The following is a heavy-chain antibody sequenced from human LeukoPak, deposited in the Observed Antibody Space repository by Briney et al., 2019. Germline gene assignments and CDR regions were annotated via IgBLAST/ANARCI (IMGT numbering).Heavy chain of an antibody. D-gene: IGHD6-6*01. V-gene: IGHV3-48*04. CDR2: ISSSSSTI. CDR1: GFTFSSYS. CDR3: ARDWGHSSSPYMDV. J-gene: IGHJ6*03. Sequence: PGGSLRLSCAASGFTFSSYSMTWVRQAPGKGLEWVSYISSSSSTIYYADSVKGRFTISRDNAKNSLYLQMNSLRAEDTAVYYCARDWGHSSSPYMDVWGKGTTVTVSS.